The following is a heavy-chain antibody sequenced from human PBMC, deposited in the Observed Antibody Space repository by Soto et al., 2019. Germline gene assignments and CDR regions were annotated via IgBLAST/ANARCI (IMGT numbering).Heavy chain of an antibody. CDR1: EGSFSNYA. D-gene: IGHD1-26*01. V-gene: IGHV1-69*06. J-gene: IGHJ6*02. CDR2: IVPVFGSV. CDR3: ARPANIAGRAGDHYYYYGMDV. Sequence: QVQLVQSGAEVKKPGSSVKVSCKTSEGSFSNYAISWVRQAPGQGLEWMGGIVPVFGSVKYAQNFHGRVTLTADTVTTTAYMELSSRRSDDTAVYYCARPANIAGRAGDHYYYYGMDVWGQGTTVTVAS.